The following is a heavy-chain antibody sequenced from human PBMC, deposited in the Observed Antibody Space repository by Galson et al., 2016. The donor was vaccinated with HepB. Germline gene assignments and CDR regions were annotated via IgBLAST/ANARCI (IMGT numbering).Heavy chain of an antibody. J-gene: IGHJ6*02. CDR3: AKDRLAAPYYYYVMDV. CDR2: ISYDGINS. V-gene: IGHV3-30*18. D-gene: IGHD3-10*01. Sequence: SLRLSCAASGFTFSNYGMHWVRQAPGKGLEWVALISYDGINSYYADSLKGRFTISRDNSKNTLYLQMNSLRAEDTGVCYCAKDRLAAPYYYYVMDVWGRGTTVTVSS. CDR1: GFTFSNYG.